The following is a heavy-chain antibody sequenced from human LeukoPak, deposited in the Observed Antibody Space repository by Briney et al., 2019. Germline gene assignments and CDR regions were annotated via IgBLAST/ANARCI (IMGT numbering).Heavy chain of an antibody. CDR3: ARVPLRCLSWFDS. CDR1: GGSFSGYY. D-gene: IGHD3-3*01. V-gene: IGHV4-34*01. Sequence: SETLSLTCAVYGGSFSGYYWSWIRQPPGKGLEWIGEINHSGSNNYNPSLKSRVTISVDTSKNQFSLKLSSVTAADSAVYYWARVPLRCLSWFDSWGQGTLVTVSS. CDR2: INHSGSN. J-gene: IGHJ5*01.